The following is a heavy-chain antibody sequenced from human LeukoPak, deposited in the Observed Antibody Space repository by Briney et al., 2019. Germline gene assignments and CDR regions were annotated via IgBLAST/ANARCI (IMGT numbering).Heavy chain of an antibody. D-gene: IGHD5-24*01. CDR1: GFTFSSYA. Sequence: GGSLRLSCAASGFTFSSYAMHWVRQAPGKGLEWVAVISYDGSNKYYADSVKGRFTISRDNSKNTLYLQMNSLRAEDTAVYYCARGRDGYNLVDAFDIWGQGIMVTVSS. V-gene: IGHV3-30*04. J-gene: IGHJ3*02. CDR3: ARGRDGYNLVDAFDI. CDR2: ISYDGSNK.